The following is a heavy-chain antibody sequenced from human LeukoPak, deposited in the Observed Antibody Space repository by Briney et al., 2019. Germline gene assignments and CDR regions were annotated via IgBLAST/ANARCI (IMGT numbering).Heavy chain of an antibody. CDR3: ARIRADSHLDYFDY. Sequence: RESGPTLVNPTQTLTLTCTFSGFSLRTSGMCVSWVRQPPGKALGWLARIDWDDDKYYSTSLKTRLTISKDTSKNQVVLTMTNTDPEDTAMYYCARIRADSHLDYFDYWGLGTLVTVSS. CDR2: IDWDDDK. D-gene: IGHD1-26*01. J-gene: IGHJ4*02. V-gene: IGHV2-70*11. CDR1: GFSLRTSGMC.